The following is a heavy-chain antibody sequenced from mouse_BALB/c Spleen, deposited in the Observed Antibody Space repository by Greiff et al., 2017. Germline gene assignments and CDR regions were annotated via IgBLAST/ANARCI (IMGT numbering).Heavy chain of an antibody. V-gene: IGHV5-12-1*01. CDR1: GFAFSSYD. CDR3: ARNGNYAWIDY. Sequence: EVKLVESGGGLVKPGGSLKLSCAASGFAFSSYDMSWVRQTPEKRLEWVAYISSGGGSTYYPDTVKGRFTISRDNAKNTLYLQMSSLKSEDTAMYYCARNGNYAWIDYWGQGTLVTVSA. D-gene: IGHD2-4*01. CDR2: ISSGGGST. J-gene: IGHJ3*01.